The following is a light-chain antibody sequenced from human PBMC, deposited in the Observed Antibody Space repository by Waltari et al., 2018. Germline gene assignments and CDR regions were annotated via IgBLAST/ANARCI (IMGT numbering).Light chain of an antibody. J-gene: IGKJ3*01. CDR3: QQYGSSPFT. Sequence: EIVLTQSPGTLSLSPGERATLSCSASKSVSSSYLACYHQKPGQAPRLLIYGASSRATGIPDRFSGSGSGTDFTLTISRLEPEDFAVYYCQQYGSSPFTFGPGTKVDIK. CDR2: GAS. V-gene: IGKV3-20*01. CDR1: KSVSSSY.